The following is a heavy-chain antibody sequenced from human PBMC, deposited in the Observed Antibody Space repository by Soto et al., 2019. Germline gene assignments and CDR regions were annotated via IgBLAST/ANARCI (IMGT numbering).Heavy chain of an antibody. D-gene: IGHD3-22*01. CDR3: ARAIGPTLFDY. Sequence: GGSLRLSCSASGFTFSSYDMHWVRQGTGKGLEWVSAIGTTGDTYYADSVKGRFTISRENAKNSLYLQMNSLRAGDTAIYFCARAIGPTLFDYWGQGTLVTVS. CDR1: GFTFSSYD. CDR2: IGTTGDT. V-gene: IGHV3-13*04. J-gene: IGHJ4*02.